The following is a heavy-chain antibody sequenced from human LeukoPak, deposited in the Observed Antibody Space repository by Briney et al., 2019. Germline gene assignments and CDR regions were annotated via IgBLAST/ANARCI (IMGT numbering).Heavy chain of an antibody. CDR2: IFYSGTA. CDR1: GGSISSGGYY. D-gene: IGHD4-17*01. J-gene: IGHJ4*02. CDR3: ARHATVTSFTFAY. V-gene: IGHV4-39*01. Sequence: ASETLSLTCTVSGGSISSGGYYWSWIRQPPGKQLEWIGSIFYSGTAYYNPSFKSRVSISVDTSKSQFSLDLSSVTAADTALYYCARHATVTSFTFAYWGQGILATVSS.